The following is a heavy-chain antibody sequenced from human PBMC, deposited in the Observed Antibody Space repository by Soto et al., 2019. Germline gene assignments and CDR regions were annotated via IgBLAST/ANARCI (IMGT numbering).Heavy chain of an antibody. J-gene: IGHJ4*01. Sequence: CKASGGTDSSYAISWVRQITGKGLEGMGRIDPSDSYTNYSPSFQGHVTISADKSISTAYLQWSSLKASDTAMYYCARGSIAGLPALDYWGHGTLVTVSS. CDR2: IDPSDSYT. D-gene: IGHD6-13*01. V-gene: IGHV5-10-1*01. CDR1: GGTDSSYA. CDR3: ARGSIAGLPALDY.